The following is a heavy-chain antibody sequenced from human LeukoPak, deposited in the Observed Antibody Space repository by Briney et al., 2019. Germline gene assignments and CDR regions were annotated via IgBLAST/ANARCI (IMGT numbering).Heavy chain of an antibody. CDR3: ARGGYYFDY. V-gene: IGHV4-38-2*02. CDR1: GYSISSGYY. D-gene: IGHD3-10*01. Sequence: SETLSLTCIVSGYSISSGYYWGWIRQPPGKGLEWIGHIYYSGSTYSNPSLKSRVTISLDTSKNQVSLKLSSVTAADTAVYYCARGGYYFDYWGQGTLVTVSS. J-gene: IGHJ4*02. CDR2: IYYSGST.